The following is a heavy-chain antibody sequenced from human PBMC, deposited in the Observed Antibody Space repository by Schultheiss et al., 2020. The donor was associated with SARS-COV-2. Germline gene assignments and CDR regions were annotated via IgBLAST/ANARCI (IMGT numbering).Heavy chain of an antibody. J-gene: IGHJ4*02. Sequence: GSLRLSCAASGFTFSSYWMSWVRQAPGKGLEWVANIKQDGSEKYYVDSVKGRFTISRDNAKNSLYLQMNSLRAEDTAVYYCARFGDFWSGYPDYWGQGTLVTVSS. CDR1: GFTFSSYW. CDR3: ARFGDFWSGYPDY. D-gene: IGHD3-3*01. V-gene: IGHV3-7*01. CDR2: IKQDGSEK.